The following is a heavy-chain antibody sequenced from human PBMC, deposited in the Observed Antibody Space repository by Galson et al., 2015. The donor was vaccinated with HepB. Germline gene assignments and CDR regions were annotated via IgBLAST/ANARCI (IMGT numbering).Heavy chain of an antibody. Sequence: SLRLSCADSGFTFSGSGIHWVRLASGKGLEWVGRIRNRANNYATAYAASVRGRFTVSRDDSKNTAYLQMNSLKTEDTAVYYCTRPGYGSSWFLDYSHGMDIWSQGTTVIVS. CDR2: IRNRANNYAT. CDR3: TRPGYGSSWFLDYSHGMDI. V-gene: IGHV3-73*01. CDR1: GFTFSGSG. J-gene: IGHJ6*02. D-gene: IGHD6-13*01.